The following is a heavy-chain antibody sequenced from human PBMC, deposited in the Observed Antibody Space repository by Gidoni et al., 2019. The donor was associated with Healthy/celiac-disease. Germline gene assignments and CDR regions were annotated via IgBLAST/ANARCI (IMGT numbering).Heavy chain of an antibody. D-gene: IGHD4-17*01. J-gene: IGHJ6*02. V-gene: IGHV3-30*18. CDR1: GFTFSSYG. CDR2: ISYDGSNK. Sequence: QVQLVESGGGVVQPGRSLRLSCAASGFTFSSYGMHWVRQAPGKGREWVAVISYDGSNKYYADSVKGRFTISRDNSKNTLYLQMNSLRAEDTAVYYCAKGDYGAYSMDVWGQGTTVTVSS. CDR3: AKGDYGAYSMDV.